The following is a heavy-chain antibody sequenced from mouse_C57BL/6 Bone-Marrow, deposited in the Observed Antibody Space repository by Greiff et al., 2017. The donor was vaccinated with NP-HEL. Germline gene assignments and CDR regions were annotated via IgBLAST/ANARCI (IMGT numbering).Heavy chain of an antibody. CDR1: GFTFSSYG. D-gene: IGHD4-1*01. Sequence: EVKVVESGGDLVKPGGSLKLSCAASGFTFSSYGMSWVRQTPDKRLEWVATISSGGSYTYYPDSVKGRFTISRDNAKNTLYLQMSSLKSEDTAMYYCARPLTGTGFAYWGQGTLVTVSA. V-gene: IGHV5-6*01. J-gene: IGHJ3*01. CDR2: ISSGGSYT. CDR3: ARPLTGTGFAY.